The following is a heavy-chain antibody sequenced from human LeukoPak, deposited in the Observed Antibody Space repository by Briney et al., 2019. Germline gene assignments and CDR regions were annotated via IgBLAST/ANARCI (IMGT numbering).Heavy chain of an antibody. CDR2: INSDGSST. CDR1: GFTFSSYW. Sequence: PGGSLRLSCAASGFTFSSYWMHWVRQAPGKGLVWVSRINSDGSSTSYADSVKGRFTISRDNAKNTLYLQMNSLRAEDTAVYYCARVPHDYYYYYMDVWGKGTTVTVSS. D-gene: IGHD1-14*01. V-gene: IGHV3-74*01. J-gene: IGHJ6*03. CDR3: ARVPHDYYYYYMDV.